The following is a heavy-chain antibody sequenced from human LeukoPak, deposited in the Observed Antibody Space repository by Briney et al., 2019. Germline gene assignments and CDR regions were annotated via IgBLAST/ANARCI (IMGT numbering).Heavy chain of an antibody. CDR1: GFTFSSYD. CDR3: AKDLDIVATITGN. D-gene: IGHD5-12*01. J-gene: IGHJ4*02. Sequence: GGSLRLSCAASGFTFSSYDMSWVRQAPGKGLEWVSGVSGSGGSTYYADSVKGRFTISRDNSKNTLYLQMNSLRAEDTAVYYCAKDLDIVATITGNWGQGTLVTVSS. CDR2: VSGSGGST. V-gene: IGHV3-23*01.